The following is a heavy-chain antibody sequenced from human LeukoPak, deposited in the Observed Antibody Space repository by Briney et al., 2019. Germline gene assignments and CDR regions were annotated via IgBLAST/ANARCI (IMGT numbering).Heavy chain of an antibody. Sequence: GGSLRLSCAASGFTFGSYWMSWVRQAPGKGLEWVANIKQDGSDKYYVDSVKGRFTISRDNAKNSLYLQMNSLRAEDTAVYYCARKMLGSPIDYWGQGTLVTVSS. V-gene: IGHV3-7*01. CDR1: GFTFGSYW. CDR2: IKQDGSDK. J-gene: IGHJ4*02. D-gene: IGHD3-10*02. CDR3: ARKMLGSPIDY.